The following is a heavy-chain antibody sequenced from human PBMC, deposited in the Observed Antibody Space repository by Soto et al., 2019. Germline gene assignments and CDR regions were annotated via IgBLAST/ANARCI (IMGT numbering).Heavy chain of an antibody. D-gene: IGHD1-1*01. Sequence: QVQLVESGGGVVQPGRSLRLSCAASGFTFSSYAMHWVRQAPGKGLEWVAVISYDGSNKYYADSVKGRFTISRDNSKNTLYLQMNNLRAEDTAVYYCARDPGTTFDYWGQGTLVTVSS. CDR3: ARDPGTTFDY. J-gene: IGHJ4*02. V-gene: IGHV3-30-3*01. CDR1: GFTFSSYA. CDR2: ISYDGSNK.